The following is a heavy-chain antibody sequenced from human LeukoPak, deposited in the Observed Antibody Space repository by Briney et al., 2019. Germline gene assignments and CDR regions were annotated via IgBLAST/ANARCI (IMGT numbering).Heavy chain of an antibody. D-gene: IGHD6-13*01. J-gene: IGHJ4*02. CDR2: IYYSGST. CDR1: GGSIRSGGYY. Sequence: SETLSLTYTVSGGSIRSGGYYWSWIRQHPGKGLEWIGHIYYSGSTYYNPSLKSRVTISVDTSKNQFSLKLSSVTAADTAVYYCARGTAAGPFDYWGQGTLVTVSS. V-gene: IGHV4-31*03. CDR3: ARGTAAGPFDY.